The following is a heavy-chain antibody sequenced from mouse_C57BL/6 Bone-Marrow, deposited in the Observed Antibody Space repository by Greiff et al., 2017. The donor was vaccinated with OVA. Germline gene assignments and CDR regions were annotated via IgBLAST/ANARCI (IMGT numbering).Heavy chain of an antibody. D-gene: IGHD1-1*01. Sequence: QVQLQQSGAELVKPGASVKMSCKASGYTFTSYWITWVKQRPGQGLEWIGDIYPGSGSTNYTEKFKSKATLTVDTSSSTAYMQLSSLTSEDSAVYYCAGGGGSRPPYAMDYWGQGTSVTVSS. J-gene: IGHJ4*01. CDR3: AGGGGSRPPYAMDY. CDR2: IYPGSGST. V-gene: IGHV1-55*01. CDR1: GYTFTSYW.